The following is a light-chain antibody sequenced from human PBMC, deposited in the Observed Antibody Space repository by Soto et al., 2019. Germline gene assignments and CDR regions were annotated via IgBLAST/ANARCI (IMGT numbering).Light chain of an antibody. CDR1: QSISKY. CDR2: DTS. V-gene: IGKV3-11*01. CDR3: QQRSDWPVT. J-gene: IGKJ3*01. Sequence: EIVLTQSPATLSLSPGEGATLSCRASQSISKYLVWYQQKPGQAPRVLIYDTSNRATGIPARFSGTGSGTAFTLTISSLQPEDFAVYCCQQRSDWPVTFGPGTKVDIK.